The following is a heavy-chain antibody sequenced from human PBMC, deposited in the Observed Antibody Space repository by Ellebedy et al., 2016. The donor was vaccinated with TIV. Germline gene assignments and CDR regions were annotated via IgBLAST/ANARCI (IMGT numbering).Heavy chain of an antibody. J-gene: IGHJ4*02. V-gene: IGHV3-30*02. CDR3: AKDPPTGYYDSSGYYDY. Sequence: GGSLRLSCAASGFTFSSYGMHWVRQAPGKGLEWVAFIRYDGSNKYYADSVKGRFTTSSYNSKNTLYLQMNSLRAEDTAVYYCAKDPPTGYYDSSGYYDYWGQGTLVTVSS. CDR2: IRYDGSNK. CDR1: GFTFSSYG. D-gene: IGHD3-22*01.